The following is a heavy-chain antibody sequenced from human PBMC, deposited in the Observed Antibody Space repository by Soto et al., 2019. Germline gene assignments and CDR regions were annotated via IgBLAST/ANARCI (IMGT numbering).Heavy chain of an antibody. CDR3: ARRGRGCVGPRAFDI. V-gene: IGHV4-39*01. Sequence: QLQLQESGPGLVKPSETLSLTCTVSGGSISSSSYYWGWIRQPPGKGLEWIGSIYYSGSTYYNPSLKSRVTISVDTSKNQFPLKLSSVTAADTAVYYCARRGRGCVGPRAFDIWGQGTMVTVSS. CDR1: GGSISSSSYY. D-gene: IGHD1-26*01. CDR2: IYYSGST. J-gene: IGHJ3*02.